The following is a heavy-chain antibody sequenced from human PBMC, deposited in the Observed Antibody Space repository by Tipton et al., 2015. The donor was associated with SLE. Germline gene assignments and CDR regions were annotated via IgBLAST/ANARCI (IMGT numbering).Heavy chain of an antibody. V-gene: IGHV4-38-2*01. CDR1: GFSLTSDYY. CDR2: VYHSGRT. Sequence: TLSLTCAVSGFSLTSDYYWGWIRQPPGKELEWIGSVYHSGRTYYNPSLKSRVTISVHTSKNQFSLKLSSVTAADTAVYYCARAGGSATVTTSGYYGMDVWGQGTTVTVSS. CDR3: ARAGGSATVTTSGYYGMDV. J-gene: IGHJ6*02. D-gene: IGHD4-17*01.